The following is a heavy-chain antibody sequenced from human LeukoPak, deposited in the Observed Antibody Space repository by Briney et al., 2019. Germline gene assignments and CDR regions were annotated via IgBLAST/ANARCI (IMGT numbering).Heavy chain of an antibody. V-gene: IGHV3-21*01. D-gene: IGHD4-11*01. J-gene: IGHJ4*02. CDR1: GFTFGSYS. Sequence: GGSLRLSCAASGFTFGSYSMNWVRQAPGKGLEWVSSISSSSSYIYYADSVKGRFTISRDNAKNSLYLQMNSLRAEDTAVYYCARASAAYDYSNYWGQGTLVTVSS. CDR3: ARASAAYDYSNY. CDR2: ISSSSSYI.